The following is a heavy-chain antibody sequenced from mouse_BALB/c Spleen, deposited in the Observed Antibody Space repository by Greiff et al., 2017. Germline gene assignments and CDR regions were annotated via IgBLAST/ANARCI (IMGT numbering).Heavy chain of an antibody. Sequence: EVKVVESGGDLVKPGGSLKLSCAASGFTFSSYGMSWVRQTPDKRLEWVATISSGGSYTYYPDSVKGRFTISRDNAKNTLYLQMSSLKSEDTAMYYCARHGGSSQYYYAMDYWGQGTSVTVSS. D-gene: IGHD1-1*01. V-gene: IGHV5-6*01. CDR2: ISSGGSYT. CDR1: GFTFSSYG. CDR3: ARHGGSSQYYYAMDY. J-gene: IGHJ4*01.